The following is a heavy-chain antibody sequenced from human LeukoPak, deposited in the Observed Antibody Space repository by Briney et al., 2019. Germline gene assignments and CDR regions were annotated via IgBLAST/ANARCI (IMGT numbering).Heavy chain of an antibody. J-gene: IGHJ5*02. Sequence: SETLSLTCTVSSGSISSHYWSWIRQPPGKGLEWIGYIYYSGSTNYNPSLKSRVTISVDTSKNQFSLKLSSVTAADTAVYYCARENYGWFDPWGQGTLVTVSS. V-gene: IGHV4-59*11. D-gene: IGHD1-7*01. CDR2: IYYSGST. CDR3: ARENYGWFDP. CDR1: SGSISSHY.